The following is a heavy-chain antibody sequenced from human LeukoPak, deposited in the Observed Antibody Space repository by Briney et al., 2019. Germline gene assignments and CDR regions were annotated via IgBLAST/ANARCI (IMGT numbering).Heavy chain of an antibody. Sequence: SETLSLTCAVYGGFFSGYYWSWIRQPPGKGLEWIGEINHSGSPNFNPSPKSRVTILVETSKTQFSLKLSSVTAADTAVYYCARGRIVATHFDDWGQGTLVTVSS. D-gene: IGHD5-12*01. CDR3: ARGRIVATHFDD. V-gene: IGHV4-34*01. J-gene: IGHJ4*02. CDR1: GGFFSGYY. CDR2: INHSGSP.